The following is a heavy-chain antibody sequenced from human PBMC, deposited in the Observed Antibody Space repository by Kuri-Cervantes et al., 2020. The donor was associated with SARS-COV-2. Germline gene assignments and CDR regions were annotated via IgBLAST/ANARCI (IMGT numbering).Heavy chain of an antibody. CDR2: IWYDGSNK. V-gene: IGHV3-33*06. D-gene: IGHD2-2*01. Sequence: GESLKISCAASGFTFSSYGMHWVRQAPGKGLEWVAVIWYDGSNKYYADSVKGRFTISRDSSKNTLYLQMNSLRAEDTAVYYCAKDCSSTSCDDAFDIWGQGTMVTVSS. CDR3: AKDCSSTSCDDAFDI. J-gene: IGHJ3*02. CDR1: GFTFSSYG.